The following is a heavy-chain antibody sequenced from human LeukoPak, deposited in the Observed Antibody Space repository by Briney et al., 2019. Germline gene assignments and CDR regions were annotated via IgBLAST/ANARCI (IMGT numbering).Heavy chain of an antibody. CDR2: MLYSGNT. J-gene: IGHJ4*02. D-gene: IGHD3-22*01. CDR1: GGSISSGSHY. Sequence: PSETLSPTCIVSGGSISSGSHYWAWVRQPPGKGLEWIASMLYSGNTYYNPSLKSRVTISVDTSKNQFFLRLSSVTAADTTVYYCARHLDSRGRYFGYWGQGTLVTVSS. CDR3: ARHLDSRGRYFGY. V-gene: IGHV4-39*01.